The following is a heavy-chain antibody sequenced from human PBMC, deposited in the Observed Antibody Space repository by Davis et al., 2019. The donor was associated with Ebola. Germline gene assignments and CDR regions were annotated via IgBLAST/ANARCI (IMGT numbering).Heavy chain of an antibody. Sequence: GSLRLSCTVSGDSINSHYWSWIRQPPGKGLEWIGYIYNSVTTHYNPSLKSRVTISVDTSKNQFSLKLSSVTAADTAVYYCARNVHDYGMDVWGQGTTVTVSS. V-gene: IGHV4-59*08. CDR1: GDSINSHY. CDR3: ARNVHDYGMDV. J-gene: IGHJ6*02. D-gene: IGHD3-10*02. CDR2: IYNSVTT.